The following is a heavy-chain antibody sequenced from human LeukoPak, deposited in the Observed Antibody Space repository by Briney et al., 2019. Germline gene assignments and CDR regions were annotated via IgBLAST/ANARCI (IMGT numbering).Heavy chain of an antibody. CDR2: INPNSGGT. CDR3: ARGSGYSSSWYSSGVIRLDY. CDR1: GYTFTGYY. J-gene: IGHJ4*02. V-gene: IGHV1-2*02. Sequence: ASVKVSCKASGYTFTGYYMHWVRQAPGQGLEWMGWINPNSGGTNYAQKFQGRVTMTRDTSISTAYMELSRLRSDDTAVYYCARGSGYSSSWYSSGVIRLDYWGKGTLVTVSS. D-gene: IGHD6-13*01.